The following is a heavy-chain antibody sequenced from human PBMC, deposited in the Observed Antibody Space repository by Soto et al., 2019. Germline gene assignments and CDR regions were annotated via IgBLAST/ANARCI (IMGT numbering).Heavy chain of an antibody. CDR3: ARDLQAGDDHVNWFAH. J-gene: IGHJ5*02. CDR1: GFSISRSA. V-gene: IGHV3-30*14. CDR2: IAYDGSNK. Sequence: QVQLVESGGGVVQPGRSLRLSCAASGFSISRSAMHWVRQAPGKGLEWVAVIAYDGSNKWYADSAKGRFTISRDNSKNTLYLDMSSLRAEDTAIYFCARDLQAGDDHVNWFAHWGQGTLVTVSS.